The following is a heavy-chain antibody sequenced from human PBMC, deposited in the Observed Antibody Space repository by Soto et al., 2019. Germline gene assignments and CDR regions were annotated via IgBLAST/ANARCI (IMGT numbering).Heavy chain of an antibody. CDR1: GFTFSSYW. J-gene: IGHJ3*02. V-gene: IGHV3-7*03. Sequence: GGSLRLSCAASGFTFSSYWMSWVRQAPGKGLEWVANIKQDGSEKYYVDSVKGRFTISSDNAKNSLYLQMNSLRAEDPAVYYCARDQGSYSTLVAANDAFDIWGQGTMVTVSS. D-gene: IGHD6-13*01. CDR3: ARDQGSYSTLVAANDAFDI. CDR2: IKQDGSEK.